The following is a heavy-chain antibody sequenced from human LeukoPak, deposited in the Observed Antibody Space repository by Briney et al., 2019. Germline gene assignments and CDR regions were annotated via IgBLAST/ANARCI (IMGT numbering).Heavy chain of an antibody. CDR1: GFIFSHYG. CDR2: IWSDGSNR. V-gene: IGHV3-33*01. J-gene: IGHJ4*01. Sequence: PGGSLRLSCAASGFIFSHYGMHWVRQAPGKGLEWVAVIWSDGSNRFYADSVKGRLTISRDNSQNTVFLQMNSLRAEDTAMYYCARDAQRGFDYSNSLEYWGHGTLVTVSS. D-gene: IGHD4-11*01. CDR3: ARDAQRGFDYSNSLEY.